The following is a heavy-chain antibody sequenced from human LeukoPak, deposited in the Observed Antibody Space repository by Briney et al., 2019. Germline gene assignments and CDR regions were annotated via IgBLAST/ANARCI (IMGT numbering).Heavy chain of an antibody. D-gene: IGHD3-3*01. CDR2: ISYDGSNK. Sequence: PGGSLRLSCAASGFIFSSYAMHWVRQAPGKGLEWVAVISYDGSNKYYADSVKGRFTISRDNSKNTLYLQMNSLRAEDTAVYYCARDLWIPGYYYMDVWGKGTSVTVSS. V-gene: IGHV3-30-3*01. J-gene: IGHJ6*03. CDR1: GFIFSSYA. CDR3: ARDLWIPGYYYMDV.